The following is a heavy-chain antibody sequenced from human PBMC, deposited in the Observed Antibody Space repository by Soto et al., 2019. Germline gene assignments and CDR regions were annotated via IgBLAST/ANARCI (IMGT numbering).Heavy chain of an antibody. CDR2: ISAHNGNT. CDR1: GYGFTTYG. CDR3: ARVRYGDY. D-gene: IGHD1-1*01. J-gene: IGHJ4*02. Sequence: QVHLVQSGAEVKKPGASVKVSCKGSGYGFTTYGITWVRQAPGQGLEWMAWISAHNGNTNYAQKLQGRVTVTRDTSTSTAYMELRSLRSDDSAVYYCARVRYGDYWGPGALVTVAS. V-gene: IGHV1-18*01.